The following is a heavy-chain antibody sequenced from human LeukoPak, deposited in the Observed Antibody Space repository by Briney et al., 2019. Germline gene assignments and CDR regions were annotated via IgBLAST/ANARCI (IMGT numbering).Heavy chain of an antibody. CDR3: AKDQVGYCSGGSCPSGIQH. Sequence: GGSLRLSCAASGFTFSSYGMHWVRQAPGKGLEWVAVISYDGSNKYYADSVKGRFTISRDNSKNTLYLQMNSLRAEDTAVYYCAKDQVGYCSGGSCPSGIQHWGQGTLVTVSS. CDR2: ISYDGSNK. CDR1: GFTFSSYG. D-gene: IGHD2-15*01. J-gene: IGHJ1*01. V-gene: IGHV3-30*18.